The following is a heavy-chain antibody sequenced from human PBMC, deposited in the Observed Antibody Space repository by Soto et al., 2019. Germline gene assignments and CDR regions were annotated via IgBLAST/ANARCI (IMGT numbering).Heavy chain of an antibody. V-gene: IGHV3-11*06. CDR3: ATTYSDSSGYYSF. CDR1: GFTFSDYY. CDR2: ISSSSTYT. Sequence: QVQLVESGGGLVKPGGSLRLSCAASGFTFSDYYLSWIRQAPGKGLEWVSYISSSSTYTNYADSVKGRFTISRDNAKKSLYLPMNSLRADDTAMYYCATTYSDSSGYYSFWGQGTLVTVSA. D-gene: IGHD3-22*01. J-gene: IGHJ1*01.